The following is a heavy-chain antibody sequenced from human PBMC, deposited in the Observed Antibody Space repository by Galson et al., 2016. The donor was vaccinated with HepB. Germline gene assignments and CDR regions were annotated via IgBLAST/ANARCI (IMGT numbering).Heavy chain of an antibody. Sequence: SLRLSCAASGFIFSTYSMNWVRQAPGQGLEWVSSISSGSAYRYNADSVKGRFTISRENAKKSLYLQMNSMRAVETAGYYCAREGRGAYSTTVDSWGQGTLVTVSS. D-gene: IGHD3-16*01. CDR1: GFIFSTYS. CDR3: AREGRGAYSTTVDS. J-gene: IGHJ4*02. CDR2: ISSGSAYR. V-gene: IGHV3-21*01.